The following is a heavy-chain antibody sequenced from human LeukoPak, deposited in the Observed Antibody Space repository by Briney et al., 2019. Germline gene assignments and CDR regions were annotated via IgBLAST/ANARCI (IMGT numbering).Heavy chain of an antibody. CDR1: GGSFSGYY. CDR2: INHSGST. V-gene: IGHV4-34*01. CDR3: ARAPRRHWFDP. Sequence: PSETLSLTCAVNGGSFSGYYWSWIRQPPGKGLEWIGEINHSGSTNYNPSLKSRVTISVDTSKNQLSLKLSSVTAADTAVYYCARAPRRHWFDPWGQGTLVTVSS. D-gene: IGHD6-25*01. J-gene: IGHJ5*02.